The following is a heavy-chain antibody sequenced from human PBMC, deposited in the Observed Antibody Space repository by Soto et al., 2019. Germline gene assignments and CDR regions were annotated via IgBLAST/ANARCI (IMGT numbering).Heavy chain of an antibody. J-gene: IGHJ3*02. CDR2: ISGSDGKT. CDR1: GFSFGSYA. CDR3: AKGFIVVVTVIRPDDAFDM. Sequence: GGSLRLSCVASGFSFGSYALTWVRQAPGKGLEWVSTISGSDGKTFYADAVKGRFSISRDISQSTLYLQMNSLRAEDTAVYYSAKGFIVVVTVIRPDDAFDMWGQGTMVTASS. V-gene: IGHV3-23*01. D-gene: IGHD2-21*02.